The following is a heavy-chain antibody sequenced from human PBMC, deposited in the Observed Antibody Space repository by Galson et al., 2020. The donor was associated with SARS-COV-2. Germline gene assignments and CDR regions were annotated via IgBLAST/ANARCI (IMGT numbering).Heavy chain of an antibody. CDR1: GGSISRSSYY. CDR2: GST. J-gene: IGHJ4*02. D-gene: IGHD2-2*01. Sequence: ETSETLSLTCTVSGGSISRSSYYWGWIRQPPGTGLEWIGGSTYYNPSLKTRVTISVDTSKNQFSLKLSSVTAADTAVYYCARGALYCSSTSCLHFGYWGQGTLVTVSS. V-gene: IGHV4-39*01. CDR3: ARGALYCSSTSCLHFGY.